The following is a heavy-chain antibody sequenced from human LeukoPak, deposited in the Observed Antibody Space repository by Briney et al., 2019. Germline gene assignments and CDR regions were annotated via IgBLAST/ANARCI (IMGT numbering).Heavy chain of an antibody. J-gene: IGHJ4*02. CDR1: GFTFSSYA. CDR2: ISGSGGST. Sequence: GGSLRLSCAASGFTFSSYAMSWVRQAPGKGLEWVSAISGSGGSTYYADSVKGRFTISRDHSKNTLYLQVNSLRAEDTAVTYCAKQRKYNSIAAAGTVYWGQGTLVTVSS. D-gene: IGHD6-13*01. CDR3: AKQRKYNSIAAAGTVY. V-gene: IGHV3-23*01.